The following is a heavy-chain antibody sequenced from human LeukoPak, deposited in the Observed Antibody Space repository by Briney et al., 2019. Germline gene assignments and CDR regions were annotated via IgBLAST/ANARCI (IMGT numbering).Heavy chain of an antibody. V-gene: IGHV4-59*01. CDR2: IYYSGST. Sequence: SETLSLTCSVSGDSITGYYWSWIRQPPGKGLEWIGYIYYSGSTNYNPSLKSRVTISVDTSKNQFSLKLSSVTAADTAVYYCARAPRGYSYGYYFDYWGQGTLVTVSS. CDR1: GDSITGYY. D-gene: IGHD5-18*01. CDR3: ARAPRGYSYGYYFDY. J-gene: IGHJ4*02.